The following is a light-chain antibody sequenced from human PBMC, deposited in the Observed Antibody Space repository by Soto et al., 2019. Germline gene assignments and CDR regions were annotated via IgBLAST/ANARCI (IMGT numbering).Light chain of an antibody. CDR3: QAWDSSTVV. CDR2: QDS. J-gene: IGLJ1*01. CDR1: KLGDKY. Sequence: SHELTQPPSVSGSPGQTASITCSGDKLGDKYPCRYQQKPGQSPVLVIYQDSKRPSGIPERFSGSNSGNAAPLTLSGTQAMDEADYYCQAWDSSTVVFGTGTKVTVL. V-gene: IGLV3-1*01.